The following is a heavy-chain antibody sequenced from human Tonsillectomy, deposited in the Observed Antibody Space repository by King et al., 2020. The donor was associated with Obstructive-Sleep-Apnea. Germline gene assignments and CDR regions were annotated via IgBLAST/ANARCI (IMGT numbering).Heavy chain of an antibody. V-gene: IGHV3-21*06. CDR1: GFTFSSYN. D-gene: IGHD2-15*01. CDR2: ISGTSSYI. Sequence: VQLVESGGGLVKPGGSLRLSCAASGFTFSSYNMNWFRQAPGKGLEWVSSISGTSSYIYYADSVKGRFTISRDNAKSSLDLQMNSLRAEDTAVYYCAGEGGVGFDYWGQGTLVTVSS. J-gene: IGHJ4*02. CDR3: AGEGGVGFDY.